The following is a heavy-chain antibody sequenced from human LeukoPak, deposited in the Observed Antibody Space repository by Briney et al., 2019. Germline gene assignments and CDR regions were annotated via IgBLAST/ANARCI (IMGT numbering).Heavy chain of an antibody. J-gene: IGHJ4*02. CDR1: GGTFSSYA. D-gene: IGHD1-26*01. CDR2: IIPIFGTA. CDR3: ARLYSGSYLFNY. Sequence: SVKVSCKASGGTFSSYAISWVRQAPGQGLEWMGGIIPIFGTANYAQKFQGRVTITADKSTSTAYMELSSLRSEDTAVYYCARLYSGSYLFNYWGQGTLVTVSS. V-gene: IGHV1-69*06.